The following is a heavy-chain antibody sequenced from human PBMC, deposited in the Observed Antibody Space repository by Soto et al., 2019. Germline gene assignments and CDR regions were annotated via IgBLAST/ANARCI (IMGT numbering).Heavy chain of an antibody. CDR1: GFTFTNYG. D-gene: IGHD4-4*01. V-gene: IGHV3-30*18. CDR3: AKVIQYHDYYYGMDV. CDR2: ISYDGSNK. Sequence: QVQLVESGGGVVQPGRSLRLSCAASGFTFTNYGMHWVRQAPGKGLEWVAVISYDGSNKYYADSVKGRFTISRDNSKSALYLEMNSLRAEDTAVYYCAKVIQYHDYYYGMDVWGQGTTVTVSS. J-gene: IGHJ6*02.